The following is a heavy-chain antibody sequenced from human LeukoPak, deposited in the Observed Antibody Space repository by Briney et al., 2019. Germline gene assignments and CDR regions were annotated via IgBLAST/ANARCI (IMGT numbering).Heavy chain of an antibody. CDR3: ARGKASSGWFNRSWFDP. CDR2: IYYSGST. J-gene: IGHJ5*02. V-gene: IGHV4-31*03. CDR1: GGSISSGGYY. Sequence: SQTLSLTCTVSGGSISSGGYYWSWIRQHPGKGLEWIGYIYYSGSTYYNPSLKSRVTISVDTSKNQFSLKLSSVTAADTAVYYCARGKASSGWFNRSWFDPWGQGTLVTVSS. D-gene: IGHD6-19*01.